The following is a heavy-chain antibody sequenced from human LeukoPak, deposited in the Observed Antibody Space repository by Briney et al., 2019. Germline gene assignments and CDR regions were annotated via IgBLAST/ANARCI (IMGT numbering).Heavy chain of an antibody. Sequence: SGTLSLTCAVSGGSISSGNWWSWVRQPPGKGLEWIGEIHHSGSTNYNPSLKSRVTISVDKSKNQLSLHLTSVTAADTATYFCSRESGPFCPFGYWGQGTLVIVSS. V-gene: IGHV4-4*02. CDR1: GGSISSGNW. CDR2: IHHSGST. D-gene: IGHD1-26*01. J-gene: IGHJ4*02. CDR3: SRESGPFCPFGY.